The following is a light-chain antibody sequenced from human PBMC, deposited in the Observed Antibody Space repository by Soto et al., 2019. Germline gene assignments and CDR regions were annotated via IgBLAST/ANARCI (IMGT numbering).Light chain of an antibody. CDR1: NMGRKS. Sequence: SYELTQPPSVSVAPGKTASITCEGNNMGRKSVHWYQQRPGQAPMVVIYYDGDRPSGIPERFSGSNSGTAATLTISRVEAGDEADYYCQVWDSSVDHIIFGGGTKVTVL. V-gene: IGLV3-21*04. CDR2: YDG. J-gene: IGLJ2*01. CDR3: QVWDSSVDHII.